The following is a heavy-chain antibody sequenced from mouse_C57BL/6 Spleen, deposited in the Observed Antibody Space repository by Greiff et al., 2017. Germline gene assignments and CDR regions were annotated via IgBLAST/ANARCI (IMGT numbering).Heavy chain of an antibody. CDR3: AREAGSSGTAY. CDR1: GYAFTNYL. J-gene: IGHJ3*01. D-gene: IGHD4-1*02. Sequence: QVQLQQSGAELVRPGTSVKVSCKASGYAFTNYLIEWVKQRPGQGLEWIGVINPGSGGTNYNEKFKGKATLTADKSSSTAYMQRSSLTSEDSAVYFCAREAGSSGTAYWGQGTLVTVSA. CDR2: INPGSGGT. V-gene: IGHV1-54*01.